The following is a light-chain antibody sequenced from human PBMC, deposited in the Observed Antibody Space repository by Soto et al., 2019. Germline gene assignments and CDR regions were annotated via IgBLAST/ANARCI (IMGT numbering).Light chain of an antibody. Sequence: IVLTQSPATLSLSPGDRATLSCRASQSVSRSNLAWYQQKPGQAPRLLIYGASSRATGIPDRFSGGGSGTDFTLTISRLEPEDFAVYYCQQYGSSPRTFGQGTKVEIK. J-gene: IGKJ1*01. CDR3: QQYGSSPRT. V-gene: IGKV3-20*01. CDR2: GAS. CDR1: QSVSRSN.